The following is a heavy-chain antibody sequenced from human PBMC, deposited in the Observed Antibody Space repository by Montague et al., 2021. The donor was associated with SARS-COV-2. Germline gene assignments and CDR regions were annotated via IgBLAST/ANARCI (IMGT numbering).Heavy chain of an antibody. J-gene: IGHJ4*02. CDR2: IYYSGST. D-gene: IGHD6-19*01. V-gene: IGHV4-39*01. CDR1: GGSISSSSYY. Sequence: SETLSLTCTVSGGSISSSSYYWGWIGQPPGKGLEWIGSIYYSGSTYYXPSLKSRVTISVDTSKNQFSLKLSSVTAADTAVYYCARQRRGGLVSTPRFFDYWGQGTLVTVSS. CDR3: ARQRRGGLVSTPRFFDY.